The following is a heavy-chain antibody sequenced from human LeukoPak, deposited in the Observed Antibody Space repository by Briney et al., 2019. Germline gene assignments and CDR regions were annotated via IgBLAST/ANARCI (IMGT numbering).Heavy chain of an antibody. J-gene: IGHJ4*02. Sequence: PGGSLRLSCAASGFTFSNCWMHWVRQAPGKGLEWVSRIESDGSKTRHADSVKGRFTISRDNSKNTLYLQMNSLRAEDTAVYYCAKDVMRLGFIAAPRYFDYWGQGTLVTVSS. CDR1: GFTFSNCW. CDR3: AKDVMRLGFIAAPRYFDY. D-gene: IGHD6-6*01. CDR2: IESDGSKT. V-gene: IGHV3-74*01.